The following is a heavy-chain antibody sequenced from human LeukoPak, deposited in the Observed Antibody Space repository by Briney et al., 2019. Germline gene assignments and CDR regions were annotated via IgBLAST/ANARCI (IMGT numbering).Heavy chain of an antibody. V-gene: IGHV3-7*03. CDR3: ARDLTMVRGLTYYGMDV. D-gene: IGHD3-10*01. Sequence: GGSLRLSCAASGFTFSSYWMSWVRQAPGKGLEWVANIKQDGSEKYYVDSVKGRFTISRDNAKNSLYLQMNSLRAEDTAVYYCARDLTMVRGLTYYGMDVWGEGTTVTVSS. CDR1: GFTFSSYW. J-gene: IGHJ6*04. CDR2: IKQDGSEK.